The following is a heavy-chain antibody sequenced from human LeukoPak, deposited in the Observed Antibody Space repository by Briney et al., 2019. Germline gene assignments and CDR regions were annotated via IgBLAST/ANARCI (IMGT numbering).Heavy chain of an antibody. D-gene: IGHD2-15*01. CDR1: GGSISRTTSF. Sequence: SETLSLTCTVSGGSISRTTSFWGWIRQPPGKGLEWVATIYYSGSTYYNPSLESRVSISVDTSKNQFSLKLSSVTAADTAMFYCASVGRTWDAFDIWGQGTMVTVSS. CDR3: ASVGRTWDAFDI. V-gene: IGHV4-39*01. CDR2: IYYSGST. J-gene: IGHJ3*02.